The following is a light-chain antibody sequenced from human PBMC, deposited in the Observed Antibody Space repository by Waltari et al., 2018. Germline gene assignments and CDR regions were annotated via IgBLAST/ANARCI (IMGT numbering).Light chain of an antibody. J-gene: IGKJ2*01. CDR1: QSVSINY. CDR3: QQYGRSPPYT. Sequence: EIVLTQSPGTLSLSPGERATLSCRASQSVSINYLAWYQQKPVQAPRLLIYYASSRATGIPDRCSGSGSGTDFTLTISRLEPEDFAVYYCQQYGRSPPYTFGQGTKLEIK. CDR2: YAS. V-gene: IGKV3-20*01.